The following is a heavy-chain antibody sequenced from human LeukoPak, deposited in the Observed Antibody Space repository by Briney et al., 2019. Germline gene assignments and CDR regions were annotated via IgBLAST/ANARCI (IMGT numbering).Heavy chain of an antibody. CDR1: GFTFSSYS. J-gene: IGHJ3*02. D-gene: IGHD5-24*01. CDR2: ISSSSSYI. CDR3: ARDREVEMATIGIWDAFDI. V-gene: IGHV3-21*01. Sequence: GGSLRLSCAASGFTFSSYSMNWVRQAPGKGLEWASSISSSSSYIYYADSVKGRFTISRDNAKNSLYLQMNSLRAEDTAVYYCARDREVEMATIGIWDAFDIWGQGTMVTVSS.